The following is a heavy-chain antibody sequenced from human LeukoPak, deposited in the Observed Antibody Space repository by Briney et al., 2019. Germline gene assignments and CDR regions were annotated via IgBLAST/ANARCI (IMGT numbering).Heavy chain of an antibody. D-gene: IGHD3-10*01. V-gene: IGHV1-2*02. J-gene: IGHJ6*03. CDR1: GYTFTGYY. CDR3: ARSRYYGSGSYSNYYYYYMDV. CDR2: INPNSGGT. Sequence: GASVKVSCKASGYTFTGYYMHWVRQAPGQGLEWMGWINPNSGGTNYAQKFQGRVTMTRDTSISTAYMELSRLRSDDTAVYYRARSRYYGSGSYSNYYYYYMDVWGKGTTVTISS.